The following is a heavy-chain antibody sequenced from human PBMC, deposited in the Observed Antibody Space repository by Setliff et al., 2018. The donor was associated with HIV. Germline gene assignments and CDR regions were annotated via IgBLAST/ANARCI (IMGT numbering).Heavy chain of an antibody. V-gene: IGHV1-69*13. Sequence: SVKVSCKASGGTFSNYATSWVRQAPGQGLEWMGGIIPIFGTANYAQKFQGRVTITADESTSTAYMELSSLRSEDTAVYYCVKDVSWAASWGQGTLVTVSS. D-gene: IGHD2-15*01. CDR3: VKDVSWAAS. CDR1: GGTFSNYA. J-gene: IGHJ5*02. CDR2: IIPIFGTA.